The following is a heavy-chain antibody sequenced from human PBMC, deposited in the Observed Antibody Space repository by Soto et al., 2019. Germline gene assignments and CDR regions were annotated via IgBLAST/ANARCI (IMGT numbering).Heavy chain of an antibody. J-gene: IGHJ4*02. CDR3: AKDRRIGWDLDX. Sequence: GGALRLSCAASGFTFSSYAMSWVRQAPGKGLDWVSAISGSCGRTYYEESVKGRLNISRDNSKNTLYLQMNSLRAEDTAVYYCAKDRRIGWDLDXWGQGTLVTVSX. V-gene: IGHV3-23*01. CDR2: ISGSCGRT. D-gene: IGHD6-19*01. CDR1: GFTFSSYA.